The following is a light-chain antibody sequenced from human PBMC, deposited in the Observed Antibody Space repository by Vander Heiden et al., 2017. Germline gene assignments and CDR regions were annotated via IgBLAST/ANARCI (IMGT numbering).Light chain of an antibody. J-gene: IGKJ2*01. CDR1: QSISSY. V-gene: IGKV1-39*01. CDR3: QQSYSTPYT. CDR2: AAS. Sequence: DIQITQSPSSLSASVGDRVSITCRASQSISSYLNWYQQKPGKAPKLLIYAASSMQSGVPSKFSGSGSGTDFTLTTSSLQPEDFAPYYCQQSYSTPYTFGQGTKLEIK.